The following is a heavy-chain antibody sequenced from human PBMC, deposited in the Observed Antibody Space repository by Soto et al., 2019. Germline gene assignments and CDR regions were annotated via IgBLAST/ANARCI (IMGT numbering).Heavy chain of an antibody. V-gene: IGHV3-30*18. CDR2: ISNDGSIQ. J-gene: IGHJ6*02. D-gene: IGHD3-22*01. CDR3: AKDRRDSSGTCSRCFGMDV. Sequence: QVQLMESGGSVPQPGRSLRLSCAASGFTFSSYGMHWVRQAPGKGLEWVTIISNDGSIQYYGDSVKGRFTVSRDNSKNTLFLEMNSLTAEDTATYYCAKDRRDSSGTCSRCFGMDVWGQGTTVTVSS. CDR1: GFTFSSYG.